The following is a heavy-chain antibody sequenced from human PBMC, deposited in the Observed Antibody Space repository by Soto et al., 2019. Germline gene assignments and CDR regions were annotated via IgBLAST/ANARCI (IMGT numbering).Heavy chain of an antibody. V-gene: IGHV1-69*13. J-gene: IGHJ4*02. Sequence: ASVKVSCKASGGTFSSYAISWVRQAPGQGLEWMGGIIPIFGTANYAQKFQGGVTITADESTSTAYMELSSLRSEDTAVYYCATYDSSGYYYGASFDYWGQGTLVTVSS. CDR1: GGTFSSYA. CDR3: ATYDSSGYYYGASFDY. D-gene: IGHD3-22*01. CDR2: IIPIFGTA.